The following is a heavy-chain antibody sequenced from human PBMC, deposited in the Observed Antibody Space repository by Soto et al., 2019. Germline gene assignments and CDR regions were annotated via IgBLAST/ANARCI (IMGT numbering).Heavy chain of an antibody. J-gene: IGHJ4*02. D-gene: IGHD1-26*01. Sequence: TLSLTCTVSGGSVSSANYYWGWIRQPPGKGLEWIGSIYYSGNTNYNPSLNSRVTISVDTSKNQFSLRLSSVTAADTAVYYCARVSGSYYHVYYFDYWGQGTLVTVSS. V-gene: IGHV4-61*01. CDR1: GGSVSSANYY. CDR3: ARVSGSYYHVYYFDY. CDR2: IYYSGNT.